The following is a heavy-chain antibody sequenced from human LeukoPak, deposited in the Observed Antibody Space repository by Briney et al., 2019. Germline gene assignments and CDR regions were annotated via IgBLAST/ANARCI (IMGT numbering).Heavy chain of an antibody. CDR2: TNSDGTNT. V-gene: IGHV3-74*01. J-gene: IGHJ4*02. CDR1: GITVSSYW. Sequence: GGSLRLSCAASGITVSSYWMHWVRQALGKGLVWVSRTNSDGTNTNYADSVKGRFTISRDNSKNTLYLQMNSLRAEDTAVYYCARDYRHDYGDYFDYWGQGTLVTVSS. CDR3: ARDYRHDYGDYFDY. D-gene: IGHD4-17*01.